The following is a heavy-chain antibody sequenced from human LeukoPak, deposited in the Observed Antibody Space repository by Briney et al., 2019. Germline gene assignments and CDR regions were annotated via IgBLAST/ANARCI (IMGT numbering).Heavy chain of an antibody. D-gene: IGHD6-13*01. CDR1: GFTFSSYA. J-gene: IGHJ4*02. Sequence: GGPLRLSCAASGFTFSSYAMSWVRQAPGKGLEWVSAISGSGGSTYYADSVKGRFTISRDSSKNTLYLQMNSLRAEDTAVYYCAKDLGYSSSWYSFDYWGQGTLVTVSS. V-gene: IGHV3-23*01. CDR3: AKDLGYSSSWYSFDY. CDR2: ISGSGGST.